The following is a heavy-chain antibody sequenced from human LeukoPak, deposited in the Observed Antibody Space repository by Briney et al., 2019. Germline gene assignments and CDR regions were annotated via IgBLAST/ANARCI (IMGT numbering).Heavy chain of an antibody. CDR3: ARDTDYYGSGTLGYLDY. J-gene: IGHJ4*02. CDR1: GFTVNNNF. CDR2: IYSGGST. D-gene: IGHD3-10*01. V-gene: IGHV3-66*01. Sequence: GGSLRLSCAVSGFTVNNNFMSWVRQAPGKGLEWVSVIYSGGSTYYTDSVKGRFTISRDNSKNTLYLQMNSLRAEDTAVYYCARDTDYYGSGTLGYLDYWGQGTLVTVSS.